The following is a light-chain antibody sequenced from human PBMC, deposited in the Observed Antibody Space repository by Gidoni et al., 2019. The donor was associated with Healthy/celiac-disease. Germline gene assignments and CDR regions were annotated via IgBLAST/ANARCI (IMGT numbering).Light chain of an antibody. CDR1: QSISSW. J-gene: IGKJ2*01. CDR3: QQYKSYFRYT. V-gene: IGKV1-5*03. Sequence: DIQMTQSPSTLSASVGDRVTITCRASQSISSWLAWYQQKPGKAPKLLIYKASSLESGVPSRFSGSGSGTEFTLTISSLQPDDFATYYCQQYKSYFRYTFGQGTKLEIK. CDR2: KAS.